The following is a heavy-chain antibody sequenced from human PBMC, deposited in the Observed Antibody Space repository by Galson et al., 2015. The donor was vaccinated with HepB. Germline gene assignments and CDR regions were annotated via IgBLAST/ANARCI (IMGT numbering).Heavy chain of an antibody. V-gene: IGHV5-51*03. D-gene: IGHD6-13*01. CDR2: IYPGDSDT. CDR1: GYSFTSYW. Sequence: QSGAEVKKPGESLKISCKGSGYSFTSYWIGWVRQMPGKGLEWMGIIYPGDSDTRYSPSFQGQITISADKSISTAYLQWSSLKASDTAMYYCAGSTQQLADYYYYGMDVWGRGTTVTVSS. CDR3: AGSTQQLADYYYYGMDV. J-gene: IGHJ6*02.